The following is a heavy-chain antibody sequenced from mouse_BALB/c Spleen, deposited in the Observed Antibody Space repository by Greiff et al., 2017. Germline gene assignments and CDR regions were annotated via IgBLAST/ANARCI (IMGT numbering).Heavy chain of an antibody. D-gene: IGHD1-2*01. V-gene: IGHV3-6*02. CDR1: GYSITSGYY. CDR2: ISYDGSN. J-gene: IGHJ4*01. CDR3: ATLLRYAMDY. Sequence: EVKLVESGPGLVKPSQSLSLTCSVTGYSITSGYYWNWIRQFPGNKLEWMGYISYDGSNNYNPSLKNRISITRDTSKNQFFLKLNSVTTEDTATYYCATLLRYAMDYWGQGTSVTVSS.